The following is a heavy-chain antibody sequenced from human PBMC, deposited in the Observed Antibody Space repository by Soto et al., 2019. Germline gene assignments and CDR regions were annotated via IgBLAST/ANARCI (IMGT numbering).Heavy chain of an antibody. CDR2: IYTGGGT. CDR3: ARDGSGH. V-gene: IGHV3-66*01. Sequence: EVQLVESGGGLVQPGGSLRLSCAASGLTVSTNPMSWVRQAPGKGLEWVSVIYTGGGTHYADSVKGRFTISRDNSKTTVYLQMNSLRPEDTALYYCARDGSGHWGQGTLVTVSS. CDR1: GLTVSTNP. J-gene: IGHJ4*02.